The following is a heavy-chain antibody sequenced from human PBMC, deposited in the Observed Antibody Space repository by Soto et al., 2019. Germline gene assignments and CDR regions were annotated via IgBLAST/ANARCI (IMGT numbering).Heavy chain of an antibody. CDR2: IYYSGST. CDR3: ARRVGRARFDY. J-gene: IGHJ4*02. V-gene: IGHV4-39*01. CDR1: DGSISSSSYY. Sequence: SETLSLTCTVSDGSISSSSYYWGWIRQPPGKGLEWIGSIYYSGSTYYNPSLKSRVTISVDTSKNQFSLKLSSVTAADTAVYYCARRVGRARFDYWGQGALVTVSP. D-gene: IGHD6-13*01.